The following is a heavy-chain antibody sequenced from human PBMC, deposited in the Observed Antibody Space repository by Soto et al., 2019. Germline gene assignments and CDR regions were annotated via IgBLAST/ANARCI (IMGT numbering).Heavy chain of an antibody. D-gene: IGHD6-13*01. J-gene: IGHJ4*02. CDR1: GGSISSFY. CDR2: IYSGGRI. CDR3: ARGSSRWDY. Sequence: LSLTCTVSGGSISSFYWSWIRQPAGKGLEWIGRIYSGGRINYNPSLKSRVTMSVDTSKNQFSLRLSSVTAADTAMYYCARGSSRWDYWGQGTLVTVSS. V-gene: IGHV4-4*07.